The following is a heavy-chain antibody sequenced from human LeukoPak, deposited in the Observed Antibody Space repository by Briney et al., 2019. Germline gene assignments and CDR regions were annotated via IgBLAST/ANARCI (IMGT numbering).Heavy chain of an antibody. CDR2: VNPNSGNT. CDR1: GYTFTSYD. V-gene: IGHV1-8*03. Sequence: GASVKVSCEASGYTFTSYDINWVRQATGQGLEWMGWVNPNSGNTGYAQKFQGRVTITRNTSISTAYMELSSLRSEGTAVYYCARGGLYCSGGSCYLDYWGQGTLVTVSS. D-gene: IGHD2-15*01. J-gene: IGHJ4*02. CDR3: ARGGLYCSGGSCYLDY.